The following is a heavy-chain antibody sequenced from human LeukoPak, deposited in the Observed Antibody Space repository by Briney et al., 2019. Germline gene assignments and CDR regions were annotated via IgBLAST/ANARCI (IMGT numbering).Heavy chain of an antibody. CDR3: AKDMAIRLGELSFDY. CDR1: GFTFSSYT. Sequence: GGSLRLSCTASGFTFSSYTMTWVRQAPGKGLKWVSTITTGDGNTYYADSVKGRFTISRDNSKNTLYLQMNSLRAEDTAVYYCAKDMAIRLGELSFDYWGQGTLVTVSS. CDR2: ITTGDGNT. V-gene: IGHV3-23*01. D-gene: IGHD3-16*02. J-gene: IGHJ4*02.